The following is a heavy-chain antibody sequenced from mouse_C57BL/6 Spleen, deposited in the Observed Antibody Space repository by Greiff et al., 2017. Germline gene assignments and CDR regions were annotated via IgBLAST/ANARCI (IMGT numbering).Heavy chain of an antibody. Sequence: QVQLKESGAELARPGASVKLSCKASGYTFTSYGISWVKQRTGQGLEWIGEIYPRSGNTYYNEKFKGKATLTADKSSSTAYMELRSLTSEDSAVYFCARWETTVVADYWGQGTTLTVSS. CDR3: ARWETTVVADY. J-gene: IGHJ2*01. CDR2: IYPRSGNT. CDR1: GYTFTSYG. D-gene: IGHD1-1*01. V-gene: IGHV1-81*01.